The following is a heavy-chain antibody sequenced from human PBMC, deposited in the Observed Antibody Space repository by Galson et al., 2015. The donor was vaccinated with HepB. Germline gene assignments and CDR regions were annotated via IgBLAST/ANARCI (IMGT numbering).Heavy chain of an antibody. Sequence: SPRLSCAASGFTFSSYGMHWVRQAPGKGLEWVTFIYYDGSNKYYADSVKGRLTISRDNSKNTLYLQMNRLRGEDTAVYYCARDRRVGVITYNFDYWGQGTLVTVSS. V-gene: IGHV3-33*01. J-gene: IGHJ4*02. CDR3: ARDRRVGVITYNFDY. CDR1: GFTFSSYG. CDR2: IYYDGSNK. D-gene: IGHD3-10*01.